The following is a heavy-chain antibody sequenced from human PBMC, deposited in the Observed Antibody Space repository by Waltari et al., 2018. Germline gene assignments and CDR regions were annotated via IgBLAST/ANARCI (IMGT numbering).Heavy chain of an antibody. CDR3: ARDNITFYYVDL. Sequence: QVQLQQSGPGLVKPSQTLSLTCAIPGERLSNNNAAWNWIRQSPSRGLGWLGSTYYRSTWYTDSAVSVKSRLTINVDTSKNQFSLHLKSVTPEDTAVYYCARDNITFYYVDLWGQGTLVTVSS. J-gene: IGHJ4*02. CDR1: GERLSNNNAA. D-gene: IGHD1-20*01. V-gene: IGHV6-1*01. CDR2: TYYRSTWYT.